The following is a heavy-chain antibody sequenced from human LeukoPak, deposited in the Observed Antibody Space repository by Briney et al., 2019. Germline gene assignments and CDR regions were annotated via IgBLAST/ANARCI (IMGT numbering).Heavy chain of an antibody. J-gene: IGHJ4*02. Sequence: ASVKVSCKAFGYTFTSNYMHWVRQAPGQGLEWMGWINPNSGGTNYAQKFQGRVTMTRDTSISTAYMELSRLRSDDTAVYYCARPDCSGGSCALNYWGQGTLVTVSS. CDR3: ARPDCSGGSCALNY. CDR1: GYTFTSNY. V-gene: IGHV1-2*02. D-gene: IGHD2-15*01. CDR2: INPNSGGT.